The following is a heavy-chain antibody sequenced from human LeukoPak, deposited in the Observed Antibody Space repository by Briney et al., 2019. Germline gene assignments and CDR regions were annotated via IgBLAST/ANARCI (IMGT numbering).Heavy chain of an antibody. CDR2: IVPNFGTT. CDR3: ARDLGSRLGELTY. D-gene: IGHD3-16*01. V-gene: IGHV1-69*13. J-gene: IGHJ4*02. Sequence: GASVKVSCKASGGTFSSYAINWVRQAPGQGLEWMGGIVPNFGTTTYAQKIQGRVTITADESTTTVYMELSSLRSEDTAVYYCARDLGSRLGELTYWGQGTLVTVSS. CDR1: GGTFSSYA.